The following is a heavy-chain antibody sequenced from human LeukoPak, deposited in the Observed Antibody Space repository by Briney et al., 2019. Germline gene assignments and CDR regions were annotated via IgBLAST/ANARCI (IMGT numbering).Heavy chain of an antibody. CDR3: TRVISGWPFDY. D-gene: IGHD6-19*01. J-gene: IGHJ4*02. CDR1: GFTFCDYV. Sequence: GGSLRLSCTASGFTFCDYVMSWVRQAPGKGREWFGFIRTKAYRGTTEYAASVKGRFTISRDDSKSIAYLQMNSLKTEDTAVYYCTRVISGWPFDYGGQGTLVTVSA. V-gene: IGHV3-49*04. CDR2: IRTKAYRGTT.